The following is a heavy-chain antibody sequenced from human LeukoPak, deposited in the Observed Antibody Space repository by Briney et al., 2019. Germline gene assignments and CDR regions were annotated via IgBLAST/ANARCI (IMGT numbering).Heavy chain of an antibody. Sequence: ASVKVSCKASGYTFTSYDINWVRQATGQGLEWMGWMNPNSGNTGYAQKFQGRVTMTRNTSISTAYMELSSLRSEDTAVYYCARLKEGRPHDFWSGYSLSSEFDPWGQGTLVTVSS. CDR2: MNPNSGNT. D-gene: IGHD3-3*01. CDR1: GYTFTSYD. V-gene: IGHV1-8*01. CDR3: ARLKEGRPHDFWSGYSLSSEFDP. J-gene: IGHJ5*02.